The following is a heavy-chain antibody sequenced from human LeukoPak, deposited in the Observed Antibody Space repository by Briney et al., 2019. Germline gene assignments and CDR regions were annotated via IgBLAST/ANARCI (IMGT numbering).Heavy chain of an antibody. CDR3: ASSITMALFYY. Sequence: SETLSLTCTVSGVSISSSSYYWGWIRQPPGKGLEWIGSIYYSGSTYYNPSLKSRVTISVDTSKNQFSLKLSSVTAADTAVYYCASSITMALFYYWGQGTLVTVSS. CDR1: GVSISSSSYY. V-gene: IGHV4-39*01. J-gene: IGHJ4*02. CDR2: IYYSGST. D-gene: IGHD3-10*01.